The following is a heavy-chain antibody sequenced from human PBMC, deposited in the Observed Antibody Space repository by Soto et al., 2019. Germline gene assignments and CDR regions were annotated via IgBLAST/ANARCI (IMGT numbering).Heavy chain of an antibody. CDR1: GFTFSSNA. D-gene: IGHD6-13*01. V-gene: IGHV3-23*01. Sequence: EVQLLESGGGLVQPGGSLRLSCAASGFTFSSNARSWVRQAPGKGLEWVSAISGSGGSTYYADSVKGRFTISRDNSKNTLYLQMNSLRAEDTAVYYCAKENGYSSSWFEFDYWGQGTLVTVSS. J-gene: IGHJ4*02. CDR3: AKENGYSSSWFEFDY. CDR2: ISGSGGST.